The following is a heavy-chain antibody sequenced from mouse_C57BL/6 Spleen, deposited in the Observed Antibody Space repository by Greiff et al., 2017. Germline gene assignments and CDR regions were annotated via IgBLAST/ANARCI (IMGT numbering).Heavy chain of an antibody. Sequence: QVHVKQSGAELVRPGTSVKVSCKASGYAFTNYLIEWVKQRPGQGLEWIGVINPGSGGTNYNEKFKGKATLTADKASSTAYMQLSSLTSEDSAVYCCARGRDGFHYWGQGTTRTVSA. CDR1: GYAFTNYL. J-gene: IGHJ2*01. CDR2: INPGSGGT. V-gene: IGHV1-54*01. CDR3: ARGRDGFHY. D-gene: IGHD2-3*01.